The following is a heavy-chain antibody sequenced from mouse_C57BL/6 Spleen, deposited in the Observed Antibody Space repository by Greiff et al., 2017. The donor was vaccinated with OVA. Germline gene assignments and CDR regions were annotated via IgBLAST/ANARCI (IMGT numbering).Heavy chain of an antibody. Sequence: QVQLQQPGTELVKPGASVKLSCKASGYTFTSYWMHWVKQRPGQGLEWIGNINPSNGGTNYNEKFKSKATLTVDKSSSTAYMQLSSLTAEDAAVYYCARLGGWLALDYGGQGTTLTVSS. CDR2: INPSNGGT. D-gene: IGHD2-3*01. CDR3: ARLGGWLALDY. V-gene: IGHV1-53*01. CDR1: GYTFTSYW. J-gene: IGHJ2*01.